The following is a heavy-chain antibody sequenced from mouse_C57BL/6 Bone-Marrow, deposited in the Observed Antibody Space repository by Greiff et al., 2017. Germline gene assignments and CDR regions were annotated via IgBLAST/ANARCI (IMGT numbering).Heavy chain of an antibody. CDR3: ARSPIYYYGSRGAFYYAMDY. CDR1: GYTFTDYY. CDR2: INPYNGGT. J-gene: IGHJ4*01. Sequence: EVQLQQSGPVLVKPGASVKMSCKASGYTFTDYYMNWVKQSHGKSLEWIGVINPYNGGTSYNQKFKGKATLTVDKSSSTAYMELNSLTSEDSAVYYCARSPIYYYGSRGAFYYAMDYWGQGTSVTVSS. V-gene: IGHV1-19*01. D-gene: IGHD1-1*01.